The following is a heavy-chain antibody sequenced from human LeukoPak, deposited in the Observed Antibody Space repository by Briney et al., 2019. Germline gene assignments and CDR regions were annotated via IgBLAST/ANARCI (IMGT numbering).Heavy chain of an antibody. CDR3: ARDSPFRGIVVVPAAPLDY. V-gene: IGHV3-33*01. CDR2: IWYDGSNK. CDR1: GFTFSSYG. Sequence: PGRSLRLSCAASGFTFSSYGMHWVRQAPGKGLEWVAVIWYDGSNKYYADSAKGRFTISRDNSKNTLYLQMNSLRAEDTAVYYCARDSPFRGIVVVPAAPLDYWGQGTLVTVSS. J-gene: IGHJ4*02. D-gene: IGHD2-2*01.